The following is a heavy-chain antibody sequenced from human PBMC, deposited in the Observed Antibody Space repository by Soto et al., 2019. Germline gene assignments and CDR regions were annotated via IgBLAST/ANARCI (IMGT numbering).Heavy chain of an antibody. D-gene: IGHD6-19*01. CDR2: TYYRSKWYT. CDR1: GDSVSSNSAT. CDR3: ARGYSTAWYYFDY. Sequence: QVQLQQSGPGLVKPSQTLSLTCVISGDSVSSNSATWGWIRQSPSRGLEWLGRTYYRSKWYTDYAVSVKSRITINPDTSKNQFSLQLNSVSPEDTAVYYCARGYSTAWYYFDYWGQGTLVTVSS. J-gene: IGHJ4*02. V-gene: IGHV6-1*01.